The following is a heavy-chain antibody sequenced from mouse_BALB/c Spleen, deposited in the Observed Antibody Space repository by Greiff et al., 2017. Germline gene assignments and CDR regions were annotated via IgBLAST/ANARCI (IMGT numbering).Heavy chain of an antibody. CDR1: GFTFSNYW. V-gene: IGHV6-6*02. D-gene: IGHD1-2*01. CDR2: IRLKSNNYAT. J-gene: IGHJ4*01. Sequence: DVQLVESGGGLVQPGGSMKLSCVASGFTFSNYWMNWVRQSPEKGLEWVAEIRLKSNNYATHYAESVKGRFTISRDDSKSSVYLQMNNLRAEDTGIYYCTRYYGLYAMDYWGQGTSVTVSS. CDR3: TRYYGLYAMDY.